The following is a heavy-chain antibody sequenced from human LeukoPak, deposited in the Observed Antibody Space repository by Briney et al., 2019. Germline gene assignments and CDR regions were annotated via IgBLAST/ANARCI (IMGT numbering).Heavy chain of an antibody. CDR2: ISHSGSA. CDR3: ARHPIGTAMVSYFDY. V-gene: IGHV4-38-2*01. J-gene: IGHJ4*02. D-gene: IGHD5-18*01. Sequence: SETLPLTCAVYGYSISSGYYWGWIRQPPGQGLEWIGTISHSGSAYYNPSLKSRVTISLDTSKNQFSLRLSSVTAADTAVYYCARHPIGTAMVSYFDYWGQGTLVTVSS. CDR1: GYSISSGYY.